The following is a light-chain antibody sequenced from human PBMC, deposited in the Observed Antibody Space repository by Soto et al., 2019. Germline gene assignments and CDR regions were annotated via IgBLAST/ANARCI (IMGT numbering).Light chain of an antibody. CDR2: LAS. J-gene: IGKJ3*01. Sequence: DIQMTQSPSTLSAFVGDRVTITCRASQTISTSLAWYQQKPGKAPKLLIYLASTLQSGVPARFSGSGSATEFTLSISSLQPDDFATYYCQQYYSYPFTFGPGTKVDIK. CDR1: QTISTS. V-gene: IGKV1-5*03. CDR3: QQYYSYPFT.